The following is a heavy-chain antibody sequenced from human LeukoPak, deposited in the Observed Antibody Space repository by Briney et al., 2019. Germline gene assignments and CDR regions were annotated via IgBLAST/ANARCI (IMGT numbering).Heavy chain of an antibody. V-gene: IGHV4-59*01. J-gene: IGHJ6*03. CDR2: IYYSGST. CDR3: GRRRGGDYGMYYYYYMDV. Sequence: SETLSLACTVSGGSISSYYWSWIRQPPGKGLEWIGYIYYSGSTNYNPSLKSRVTISVDTSKNQFSLKLSSVTAADTAVYYCGRRRGGDYGMYYYYYMDVWGKGTTVTVSS. D-gene: IGHD4-17*01. CDR1: GGSISSYY.